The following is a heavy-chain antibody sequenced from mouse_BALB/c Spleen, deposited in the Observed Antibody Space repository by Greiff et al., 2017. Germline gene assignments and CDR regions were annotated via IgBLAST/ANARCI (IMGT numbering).Heavy chain of an antibody. CDR2: ISNGGGST. CDR1: GFTFSSYT. CDR3: ARHGYDGAMDY. Sequence: EVQRVESGGGLVQPGGSLKLSCAASGFTFSSYTMSWVRQTPEKRLEWVAYISNGGGSTYYPDTVKGRFTISRDNAKNTLYLQMSSLKSEDTAMYYCARHGYDGAMDYWGQGTSVTVSS. D-gene: IGHD2-14*01. V-gene: IGHV5-12-2*01. J-gene: IGHJ4*01.